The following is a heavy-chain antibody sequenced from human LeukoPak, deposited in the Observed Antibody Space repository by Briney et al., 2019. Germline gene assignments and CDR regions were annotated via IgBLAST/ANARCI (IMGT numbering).Heavy chain of an antibody. Sequence: GGSLRLSCAASGFTFSSYSMNWVRQAPAKGLEWVSSITSSSSYIYYADSVKGRFTISTDNAQNSLYLHMNSLSAEATAVYYCARYSGSHRDYWRQGTLVSVSS. CDR1: GFTFSSYS. D-gene: IGHD1-26*01. CDR2: ITSSSSYI. J-gene: IGHJ4*02. CDR3: ARYSGSHRDY. V-gene: IGHV3-21*01.